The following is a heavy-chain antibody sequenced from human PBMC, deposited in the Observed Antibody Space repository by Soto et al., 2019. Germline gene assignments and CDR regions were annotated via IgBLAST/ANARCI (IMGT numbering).Heavy chain of an antibody. J-gene: IGHJ4*02. V-gene: IGHV4-38-2*02. Sequence: SETLSLTCAVSGYSISSGYYWGWIRQPPGKGLEWIGSIYHSGSTYYNPSLKSRVTISVDTSKNQFSLKLSSVTAADTAVYYCARDYYDSSGYYDIFDYWGQGTLVTV. D-gene: IGHD3-22*01. CDR2: IYHSGST. CDR3: ARDYYDSSGYYDIFDY. CDR1: GYSISSGYY.